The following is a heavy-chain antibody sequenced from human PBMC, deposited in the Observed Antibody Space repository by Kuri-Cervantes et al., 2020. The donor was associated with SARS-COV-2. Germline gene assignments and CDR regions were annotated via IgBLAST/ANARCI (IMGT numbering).Heavy chain of an antibody. V-gene: IGHV3-21*01. Sequence: GGSLRLSCAASGFTFSSYSMNWVHQAPGKGLEWVSSISSSSSYIYYADSVKGRFTISRDNAKNSLYLQMNSLRAEDTAVYYCARDFSSSGGFDYWGQGTLVTVSS. J-gene: IGHJ4*02. CDR3: ARDFSSSGGFDY. D-gene: IGHD6-6*01. CDR1: GFTFSSYS. CDR2: ISSSSSYI.